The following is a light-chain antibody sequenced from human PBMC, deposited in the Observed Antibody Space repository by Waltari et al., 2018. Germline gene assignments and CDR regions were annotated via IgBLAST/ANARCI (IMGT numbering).Light chain of an antibody. J-gene: IGLJ2*01. CDR2: DDG. Sequence: SYVLTQPPSVSVAPGQAASLSCGGDNIGMKSVHWSQMKPGQAPVLVVYDDGDRPSGIPERFSGSNSGNTATLTISGLQAEDEADYYCSSYTSSSTLVFGGGTKLTVL. CDR3: SSYTSSSTLV. V-gene: IGLV3-21*02. CDR1: NIGMKS.